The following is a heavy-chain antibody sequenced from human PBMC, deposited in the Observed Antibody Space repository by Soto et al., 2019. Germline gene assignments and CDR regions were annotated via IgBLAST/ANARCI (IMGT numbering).Heavy chain of an antibody. CDR1: GFTFSSYA. CDR3: ARDLDYDGSGSYYNVEYYFAC. V-gene: IGHV3-30-3*01. D-gene: IGHD3-10*01. J-gene: IGHJ4*02. CDR2: ISYDGSNK. Sequence: QVQLVESGGGVVQPGRSLRLSCAASGFTFSSYAMHWVRQAPGKGLEWVAVISYDGSNKYYADSVKGRFTISRDNSKNALYLQMNSLRAEDTAVYYCARDLDYDGSGSYYNVEYYFACWGQGTLVTVSS.